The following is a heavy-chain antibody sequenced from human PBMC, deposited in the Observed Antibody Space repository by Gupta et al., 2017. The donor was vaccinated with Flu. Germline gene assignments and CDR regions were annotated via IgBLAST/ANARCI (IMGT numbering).Heavy chain of an antibody. D-gene: IGHD1-1*01. V-gene: IGHV1-46*03. CDR3: ARGGTKDGFNAADF. CDR1: TTFY. CDR2: ISPSSGGT. J-gene: IGHJ4*02. Sequence: TTFYIHWVRKAPGQGLEWMGIISPSSGGTLYEQKFQGRVTMTRDTSTNTVYMELKSLTSDDTAVYYGARGGTKDGFNAADFWGQGSLLTVSS.